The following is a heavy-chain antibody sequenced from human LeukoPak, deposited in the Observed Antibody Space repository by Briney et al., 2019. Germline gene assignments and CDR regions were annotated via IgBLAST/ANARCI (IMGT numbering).Heavy chain of an antibody. CDR3: ARRLRQNLFDP. J-gene: IGHJ5*02. CDR1: GVSISSDY. CDR2: IYYSASS. Sequence: SETLSLTCTVSGVSISSDYWSWIRLPPGKGLEWIGYIYYSASSNYNPSLKSRVTMSVDTSKNQFSLKLTSVTAADTAVYYCARRLRQNLFDPWGQGTLVTVSS. D-gene: IGHD4-17*01. V-gene: IGHV4-59*08.